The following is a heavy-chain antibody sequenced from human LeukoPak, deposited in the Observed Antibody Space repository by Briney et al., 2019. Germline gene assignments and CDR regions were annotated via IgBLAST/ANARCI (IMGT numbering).Heavy chain of an antibody. Sequence: GASVKVSCKASGGTFSSYAISWVRQAPGQGLEWMGGIIPIFGTANYAQKFQGRVTITADESTSTAYMELSSLRSEDTAVYYCARGPYSSSWMNFNYFDYWGQGTLVTVSS. J-gene: IGHJ4*02. CDR2: IIPIFGTA. CDR1: GGTFSSYA. V-gene: IGHV1-69*13. CDR3: ARGPYSSSWMNFNYFDY. D-gene: IGHD6-13*01.